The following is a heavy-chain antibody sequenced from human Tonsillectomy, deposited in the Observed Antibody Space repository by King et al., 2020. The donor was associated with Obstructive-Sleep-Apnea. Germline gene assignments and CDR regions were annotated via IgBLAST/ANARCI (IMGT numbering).Heavy chain of an antibody. V-gene: IGHV3-48*04. CDR2: IRSRTNTI. CDR3: TRGLDY. Sequence: EVQLVESGGGLVQPGGSLRLSCAASGFILDNYNMNWVRQAPGKGLEWVSYIRSRTNTIYYADSVKGRFTISRDNAKNSLYLQMNSLRAEDTAVYYCTRGLDYWGQGTLVTVSS. CDR1: GFILDNYN. J-gene: IGHJ4*02.